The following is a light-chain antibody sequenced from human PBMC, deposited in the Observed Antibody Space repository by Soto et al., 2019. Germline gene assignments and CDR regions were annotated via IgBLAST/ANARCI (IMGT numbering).Light chain of an antibody. V-gene: IGKV1-5*01. Sequence: DIQMTQSPSTLSASVGDRVTITCRASQSISRWLAWYQQKPGKAPKVLIWDASSLQRGVPSRFSGSGSGTEFTLTISSLQPADFATYYCQQYNGYSTWTFGQGTKVEIK. CDR3: QQYNGYSTWT. CDR1: QSISRW. J-gene: IGKJ1*01. CDR2: DAS.